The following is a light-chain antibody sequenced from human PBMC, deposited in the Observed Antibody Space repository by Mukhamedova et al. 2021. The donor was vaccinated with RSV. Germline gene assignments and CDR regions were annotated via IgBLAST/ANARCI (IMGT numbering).Light chain of an antibody. V-gene: IGKV1-39*01. CDR3: QQSDRTPFT. CDR2: AAS. Sequence: WYQRRVHGKAPNLLIYAASSLRTGIPSRFSGSGSGTDFALTISSLQPEDSATYYCQQSDRTPFTFGPGTKVDIK. J-gene: IGKJ3*01.